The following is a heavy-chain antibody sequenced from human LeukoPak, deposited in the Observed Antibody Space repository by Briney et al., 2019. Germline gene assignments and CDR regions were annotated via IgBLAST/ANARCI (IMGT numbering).Heavy chain of an antibody. D-gene: IGHD2-15*01. CDR2: ISYDGSNE. Sequence: GRSLRLSCAASGLPFSSYAMHWVRQAPGKGLEWVALISYDGSNEHYADSVKGRFTISRDNSKNTLYLQVNSLRAEDTAIYYCAKSRFSCIGNNCYSPDYWGQGTPVTVSS. CDR3: AKSRFSCIGNNCYSPDY. V-gene: IGHV3-30*18. CDR1: GLPFSSYA. J-gene: IGHJ4*02.